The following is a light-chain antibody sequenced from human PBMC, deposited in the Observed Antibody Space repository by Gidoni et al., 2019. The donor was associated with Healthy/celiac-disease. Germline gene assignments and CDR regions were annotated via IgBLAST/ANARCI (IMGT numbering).Light chain of an antibody. V-gene: IGLV3-1*01. CDR2: QDS. CDR3: QAWDSSTQVV. Sequence: SYELTPPPSVSVSPGQTASITCSGDKLGDKYACWYQQKPGQSPVLVIYQDSKRPSGIPERFSGSNSGNTATLTISGTQAMDEADYYCQAWDSSTQVVFGGGTKL. J-gene: IGLJ2*01. CDR1: KLGDKY.